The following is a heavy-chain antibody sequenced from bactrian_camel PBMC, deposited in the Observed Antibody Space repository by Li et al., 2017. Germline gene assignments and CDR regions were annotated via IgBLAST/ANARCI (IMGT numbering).Heavy chain of an antibody. D-gene: IGHD3*01. V-gene: IGHV3S1*01. CDR1: GFTFSSVW. Sequence: HVQLVESGGSLVQPGGSLRLSCAASGFTFSSVWMYWVRQAPGKGLEWVSAIDVVGSRTFYADSVKGRFTISRDNAKNTMYLQMNSLKSEDTALYYCVTAHGNVFKYWGQGTQVTVS. CDR2: IDVVGSRT. J-gene: IGHJ4*01. CDR3: VTAHGNVFKY.